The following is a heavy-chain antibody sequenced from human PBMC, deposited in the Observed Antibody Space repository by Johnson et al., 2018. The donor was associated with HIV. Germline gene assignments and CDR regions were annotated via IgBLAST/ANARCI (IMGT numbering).Heavy chain of an antibody. Sequence: VQLVESGGCFVQPGRSLRLSCAPSGFTIDDDAIHWVRQAPGKGLELVSGISWNSDTIGYADSVKGRFAISRDNAKNSLYLQMNSLRAEDTALYYCAKGPRYDAFDIWGQGTMVTVSS. CDR1: GFTIDDDA. J-gene: IGHJ3*02. CDR3: AKGPRYDAFDI. D-gene: IGHD1-1*01. V-gene: IGHV3-9*01. CDR2: ISWNSDTI.